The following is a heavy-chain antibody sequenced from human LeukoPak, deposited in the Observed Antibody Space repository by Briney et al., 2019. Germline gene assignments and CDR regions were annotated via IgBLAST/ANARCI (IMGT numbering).Heavy chain of an antibody. D-gene: IGHD2-15*01. CDR1: GYTFTGYY. Sequence: ASVKVSCKASGYTFTGYYMHWLRQAPGQGLEWMGWINPNSGGTNYAQKFQGRVTMTRDTSISTAYMELSRLRSDDTAVYYCARVVVVAATLDPWGQGTLVTVSS. J-gene: IGHJ5*02. CDR3: ARVVVVAATLDP. V-gene: IGHV1-2*02. CDR2: INPNSGGT.